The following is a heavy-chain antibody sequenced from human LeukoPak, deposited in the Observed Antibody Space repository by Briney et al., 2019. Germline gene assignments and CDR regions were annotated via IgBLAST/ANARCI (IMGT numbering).Heavy chain of an antibody. CDR2: ISSSSSYI. J-gene: IGHJ4*02. Sequence: WGSLRLSCAASGFTFSSYSINWVRLAPPKGLEWVSSISSSSSYIYYADSVKGRFTISRDNAKNSLYLQMNSLRAEDTAVYYFARGNDSSGYSSFDYWGQGTLVTVSS. D-gene: IGHD3-22*01. CDR1: GFTFSSYS. CDR3: ARGNDSSGYSSFDY. V-gene: IGHV3-21*01.